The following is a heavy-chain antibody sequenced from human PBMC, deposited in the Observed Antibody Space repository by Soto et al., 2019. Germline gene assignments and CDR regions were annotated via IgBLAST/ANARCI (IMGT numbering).Heavy chain of an antibody. CDR1: GYTFTSYG. J-gene: IGHJ4*02. CDR2: ISAYNGNT. Sequence: QVPLVQSGAEVKKPGASVKVSCKASGYTFTSYGIIWVRQAPGQGLEWMGWISAYNGNTNYAQKLQGRVTMTTDTSTSTAYMELRSLRSDDTAVYYCARDLKKYNWNDVAYFDYWGQGTLVTVSS. V-gene: IGHV1-18*01. D-gene: IGHD1-20*01. CDR3: ARDLKKYNWNDVAYFDY.